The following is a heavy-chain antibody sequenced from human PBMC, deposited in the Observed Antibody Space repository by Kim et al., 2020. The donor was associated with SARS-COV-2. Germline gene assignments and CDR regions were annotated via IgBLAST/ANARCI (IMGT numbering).Heavy chain of an antibody. J-gene: IGHJ5*02. CDR2: INWNSGSI. V-gene: IGHV3-9*01. D-gene: IGHD3-9*01. CDR1: GFTFDDYA. CDR3: AKDQYYDILTGYGRFDP. Sequence: GGSLRLSCAVSGFTFDDYAMHWVRQAPGKGLEWVSGINWNSGSIGYADSVKGRFTISRDNAKNSLYLQMNSLRAEDTALYYCAKDQYYDILTGYGRFDPWGQGTLVTVSS.